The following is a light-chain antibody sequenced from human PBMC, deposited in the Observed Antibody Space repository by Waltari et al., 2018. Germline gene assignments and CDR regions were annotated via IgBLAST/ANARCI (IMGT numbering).Light chain of an antibody. CDR1: GGSIATNY. CDR3: QSYDSTDWV. V-gene: IGLV6-57*02. Sequence: KFMLTQPHSVSESPGKTVTISCTGSGGSIATNYVQWYQQRPGSAPILLIFEDNQRPPGVPDRFSGSLDTSSNSASLAISGLKTEDEADYYCQSYDSTDWVFGGGTKLTVL. CDR2: EDN. J-gene: IGLJ3*02.